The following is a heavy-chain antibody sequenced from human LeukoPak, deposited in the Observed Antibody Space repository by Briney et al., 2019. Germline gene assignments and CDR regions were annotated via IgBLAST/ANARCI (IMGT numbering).Heavy chain of an antibody. D-gene: IGHD5-12*01. CDR2: IYYSGST. Sequence: SETLSLTCTVAGGSISRYYWSWIRQPPGKGLEWVGYIYYSGSTNYNPSLKSRFTISVETSKNQFSRSLSSVTAADTAVYYCASSPVSGYSGYDPPDYWGQGTLVTVSS. J-gene: IGHJ4*02. V-gene: IGHV4-59*01. CDR3: ASSPVSGYSGYDPPDY. CDR1: GGSISRYY.